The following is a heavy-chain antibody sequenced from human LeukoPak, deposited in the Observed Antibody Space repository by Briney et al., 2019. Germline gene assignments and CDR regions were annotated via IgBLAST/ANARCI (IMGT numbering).Heavy chain of an antibody. V-gene: IGHV3-21*01. CDR2: ISSSSGYI. Sequence: GGSLRLSCAASGFTFSSYTMNWVRQAPGKGLEWVSSISSSSGYIYYADSVKGRFTISRDNSKNTLYLQMNSLRAEDTAVYYCARDRAFSSSWYWFDPWGQGTLVTVSS. CDR3: ARDRAFSSSWYWFDP. J-gene: IGHJ5*02. CDR1: GFTFSSYT. D-gene: IGHD6-13*01.